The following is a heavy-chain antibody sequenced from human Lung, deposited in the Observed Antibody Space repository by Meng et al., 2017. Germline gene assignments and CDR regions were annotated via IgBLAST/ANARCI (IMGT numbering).Heavy chain of an antibody. Sequence: VQLQHLGEGLVKHSEALSLTCVVSGGSFSDYYWSWIRQPPGKGLEWIGEINHSGSTNYNPSLESRATISVDTSQNNLSLKLSSVTAADSAVYYCARGPTTMAHDFDYWGQGTLVTVSS. V-gene: IGHV4-34*01. J-gene: IGHJ4*02. CDR1: GGSFSDYY. CDR2: INHSGST. D-gene: IGHD4-11*01. CDR3: ARGPTTMAHDFDY.